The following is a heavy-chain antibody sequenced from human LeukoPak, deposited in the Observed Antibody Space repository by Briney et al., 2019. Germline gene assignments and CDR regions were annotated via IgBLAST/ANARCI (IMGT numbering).Heavy chain of an antibody. CDR2: IYYSGST. Sequence: SETLSLTCTVSGGSISSSSYYWGWIRQPPGKGLEWIGSIYYSGSTYYNPSLKSRVTISVDTSKNQFSLKLSSVTAADTAVYYCARSFLYYYDSSGSDAFDIWGQGTMVTVSS. CDR3: ARSFLYYYDSSGSDAFDI. CDR1: GGSISSSSYY. D-gene: IGHD3-22*01. V-gene: IGHV4-39*07. J-gene: IGHJ3*02.